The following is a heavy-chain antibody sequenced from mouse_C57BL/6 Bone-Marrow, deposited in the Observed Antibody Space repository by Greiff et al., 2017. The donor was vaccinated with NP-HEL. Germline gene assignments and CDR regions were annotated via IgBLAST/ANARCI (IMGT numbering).Heavy chain of an antibody. CDR3: SRASACRSWFAY. CDR2: IHPNSGST. Sequence: VQLQQPGAELVKPGASVKLSCKASGYTFTSYWMHWVKQRPGQGLEWIGMIHPNSGSTNYNEKFKSKATLTVDKSSSTAYMQLSSRTSEDSAVYYCSRASACRSWFAYWGLGTLVPVSA. V-gene: IGHV1-64*01. J-gene: IGHJ3*01. CDR1: GYTFTSYW.